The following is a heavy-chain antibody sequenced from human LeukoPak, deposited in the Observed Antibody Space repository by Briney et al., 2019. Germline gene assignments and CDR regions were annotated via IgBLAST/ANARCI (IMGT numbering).Heavy chain of an antibody. J-gene: IGHJ4*02. D-gene: IGHD3-16*01. V-gene: IGHV3-64D*06. Sequence: GGSLRLSCSASRFTFSAYSMRWVRQAPGKGLEYVSGITSNGGSTDYADSVKGRFTISRDNSKNTLYLQMSSLRAEDTAVYHCVKNSHELWSFFDFWGQGTLVTVSS. CDR3: VKNSHELWSFFDF. CDR2: ITSNGGST. CDR1: RFTFSAYS.